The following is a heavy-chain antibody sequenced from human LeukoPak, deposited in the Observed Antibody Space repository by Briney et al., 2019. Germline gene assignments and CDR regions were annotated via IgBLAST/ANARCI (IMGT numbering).Heavy chain of an antibody. CDR3: ARAFDAFDI. Sequence: SETLSLTCTVSGGSISSGSYYWSWIRQPAGKGLEWIGYIYYSGSTNYNPSLKSRVTISVDTSKNQFSLKLSSVTAADTAVYYCARAFDAFDIWGQGTMVTVSS. CDR1: GGSISSGSYY. V-gene: IGHV4-61*10. J-gene: IGHJ3*02. CDR2: IYYSGST.